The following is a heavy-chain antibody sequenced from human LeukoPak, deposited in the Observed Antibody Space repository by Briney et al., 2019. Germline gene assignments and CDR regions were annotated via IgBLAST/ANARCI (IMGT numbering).Heavy chain of an antibody. D-gene: IGHD3-10*01. Sequence: SETLSLTCTVSGGSISSGDYYWSWIRQPPGKGLEWIGYIYYSGSTYYNPSLKSRVTISVDTSKDQFSLKLSSVTAADTAVYYCARDISGRGDTNAFDIWGQGTMVTVSS. CDR2: IYYSGST. CDR1: GGSISSGDYY. CDR3: ARDISGRGDTNAFDI. J-gene: IGHJ3*02. V-gene: IGHV4-30-4*01.